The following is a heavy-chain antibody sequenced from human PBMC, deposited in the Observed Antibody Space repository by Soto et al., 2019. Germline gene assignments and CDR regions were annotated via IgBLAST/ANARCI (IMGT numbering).Heavy chain of an antibody. CDR3: ARQGYCSTTRCNWDFDY. D-gene: IGHD2-2*01. J-gene: IGHJ4*02. Sequence: PGESLKISCQGTGYTFTTYWITWVRQMPGKGLEWMGRIDPSDSYTEYSPSFQGHVTISADKSISAAYLQWSSLKASDTAMYYCARQGYCSTTRCNWDFDYWGQGTLVTVS. V-gene: IGHV5-10-1*01. CDR2: IDPSDSYT. CDR1: GYTFTTYW.